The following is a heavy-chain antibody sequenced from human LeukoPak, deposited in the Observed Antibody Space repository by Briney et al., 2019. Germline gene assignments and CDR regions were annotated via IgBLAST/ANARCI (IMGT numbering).Heavy chain of an antibody. V-gene: IGHV3-30-3*01. Sequence: GGSLRLSCAASGFTFNTYTIHWVRQAPGMGLEWVTLISYDGSNKYYTDSVKGRFTISRDNSRDTLYLQMNSLTTEDSAVYYCARDVGNVFDYWGQGTLVTVSS. J-gene: IGHJ4*02. D-gene: IGHD4-23*01. CDR3: ARDVGNVFDY. CDR2: ISYDGSNK. CDR1: GFTFNTYT.